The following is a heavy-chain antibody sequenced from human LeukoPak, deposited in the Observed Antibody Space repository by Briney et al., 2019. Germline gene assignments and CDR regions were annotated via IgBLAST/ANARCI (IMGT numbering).Heavy chain of an antibody. CDR1: GYTFTNYW. CDR3: ARSPTSISNPYYFDS. Sequence: GESLKISCKGSGYTFTNYWIGWVRQMPGKGLEWMGIIYPGDSDTRYSPSFKGQVTISADRSIGTAYLQWRSLKASDSAMYYCARSPTSISNPYYFDSWGRGTLVTVFS. J-gene: IGHJ4*02. V-gene: IGHV5-51*01. CDR2: IYPGDSDT. D-gene: IGHD6-6*01.